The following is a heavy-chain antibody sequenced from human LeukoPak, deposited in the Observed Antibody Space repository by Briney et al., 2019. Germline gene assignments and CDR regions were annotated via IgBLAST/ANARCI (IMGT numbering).Heavy chain of an antibody. J-gene: IGHJ5*02. CDR1: GGSISSYY. CDR2: IYYSGST. Sequence: SETLSLTCTVSGGSISSYYWSWIRQPPGKGLEWIGSIYYSGSTYYYPSLKSRVTISVDTSKNQFSLRLSSVTAADTAVYYCARYPPYYYDSSGYYFDPWGQGTLVTVSS. D-gene: IGHD3-22*01. V-gene: IGHV4-59*12. CDR3: ARYPPYYYDSSGYYFDP.